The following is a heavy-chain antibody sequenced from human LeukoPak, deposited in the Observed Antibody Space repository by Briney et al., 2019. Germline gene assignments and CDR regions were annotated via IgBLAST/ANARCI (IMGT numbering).Heavy chain of an antibody. D-gene: IGHD2-21*02. J-gene: IGHJ3*02. CDR2: ISSSSSYI. V-gene: IGHV3-21*01. CDR3: ARDLYCGGDCFDHDAFDI. CDR1: GFTFSSYS. Sequence: KTGGSLRLSCAASGFTFSSYSMNWVRQAPGKGLEWVSSISSSSSYIYYADSVKGRFTISRDNAKNSLYLQMNSLRAEDTAVYYCARDLYCGGDCFDHDAFDIWGQGTMVTVSS.